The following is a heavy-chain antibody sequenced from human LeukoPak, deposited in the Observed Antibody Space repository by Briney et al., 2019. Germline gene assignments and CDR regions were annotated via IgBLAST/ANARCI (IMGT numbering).Heavy chain of an antibody. Sequence: PGGSLRLSCAASGFTFSSYAMHWVRQAPGKGLEWVAVISYDGSNKYYADSVKGRFTISRDNAKNSLYLQMNSLRAEDTAVYYCARDLLSRYYGSGTPGYWGQGTLVTVFS. J-gene: IGHJ4*02. CDR1: GFTFSSYA. V-gene: IGHV3-30-3*01. D-gene: IGHD3-10*01. CDR2: ISYDGSNK. CDR3: ARDLLSRYYGSGTPGY.